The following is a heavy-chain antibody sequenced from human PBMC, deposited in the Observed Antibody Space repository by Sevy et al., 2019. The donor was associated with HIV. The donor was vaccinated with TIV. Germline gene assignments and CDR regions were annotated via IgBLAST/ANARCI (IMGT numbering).Heavy chain of an antibody. CDR1: GFTFSSYG. Sequence: GGSLRLSCAASGFTFSSYGMHWVRQAPGKGLEWVAVIWYDGSNKYHADSVKGRFTISRDNSKNTLYLQMNSLRAEDTAVYYCARDPDYGGNSAFDYWGQGTLVTVSS. J-gene: IGHJ4*02. V-gene: IGHV3-33*01. CDR3: ARDPDYGGNSAFDY. D-gene: IGHD4-17*01. CDR2: IWYDGSNK.